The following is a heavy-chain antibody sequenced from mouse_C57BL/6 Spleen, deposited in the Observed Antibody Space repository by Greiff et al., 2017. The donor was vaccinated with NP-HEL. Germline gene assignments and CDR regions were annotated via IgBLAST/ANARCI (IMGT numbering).Heavy chain of an antibody. V-gene: IGHV1-50*01. CDR3: ARYHGTGGMDY. Sequence: QVQLQQPGAELVKPGASVKLSCKASGYTFTSYWMQWVKQRPGQGLEWIGEIDPSDSYTNYNQKFKGKATLTVDPSSSTAYMQLSSLTSEDSAVYYCARYHGTGGMDYWGQGTSVTVSS. CDR2: IDPSDSYT. J-gene: IGHJ4*01. CDR1: GYTFTSYW. D-gene: IGHD4-1*01.